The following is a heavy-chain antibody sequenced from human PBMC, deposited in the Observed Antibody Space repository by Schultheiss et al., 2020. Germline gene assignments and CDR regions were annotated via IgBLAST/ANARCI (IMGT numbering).Heavy chain of an antibody. CDR2: ISSSGDT. D-gene: IGHD2-21*01. Sequence: SQTLSLTCVVSGASMNSGNYYWNWIRQSPGKGLEWLGYISSSGDTEYNPSLKSRISISRDTSKSQFSLSLTPLTGADTALYFCARDKRVYTSFCPGDCFFHFIDSWGKGALVTVSS. J-gene: IGHJ4*02. CDR3: ARDKRVYTSFCPGDCFFHFIDS. V-gene: IGHV4-30-4*01. CDR1: GASMNSGNYY.